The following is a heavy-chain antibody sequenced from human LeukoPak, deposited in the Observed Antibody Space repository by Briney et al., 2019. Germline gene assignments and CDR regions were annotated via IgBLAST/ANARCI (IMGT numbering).Heavy chain of an antibody. CDR3: ARVGAARSWFDP. V-gene: IGHV4-39*07. CDR2: IYYSGST. D-gene: IGHD1-26*01. CDR1: GGSISSSSYY. J-gene: IGHJ5*02. Sequence: SETLSLTCTVSGGSISSSSYYWGWIRQPPGKGLEWIGSIYYSGSTYYNPSLKSRVTISVDTSKNQFSLKLSSVTAADTAVYYWARVGAARSWFDPWGQGTLVTVSS.